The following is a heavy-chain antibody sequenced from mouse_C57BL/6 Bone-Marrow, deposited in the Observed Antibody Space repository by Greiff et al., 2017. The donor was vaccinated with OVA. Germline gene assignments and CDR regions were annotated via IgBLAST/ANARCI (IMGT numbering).Heavy chain of an antibody. CDR3: ARIAYSNYWYFDV. Sequence: QVTLKVSGPGILQPSQTLSLTCSFSGFSLSTFGMGVGRIRQPPGKGLVWLVHTWWDDDKYYNPVLKSRPSNSKDTSKNQIFLKIANVDTADTATYYCARIAYSNYWYFDVWGTGTTVTVSS. J-gene: IGHJ1*03. V-gene: IGHV8-8*01. CDR2: TWWDDDK. D-gene: IGHD2-5*01. CDR1: GFSLSTFGMG.